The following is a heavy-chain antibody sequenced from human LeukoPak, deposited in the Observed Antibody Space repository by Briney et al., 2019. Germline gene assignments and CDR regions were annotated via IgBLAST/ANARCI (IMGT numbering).Heavy chain of an antibody. CDR2: IYTSGST. D-gene: IGHD6-13*01. J-gene: IGHJ1*01. CDR3: ARVAAGIGFFQH. CDR1: GGSISSGSYY. V-gene: IGHV4-61*02. Sequence: SQTLSLTCTVSGGSISSGSYYWSWIRQPAGKGLEWIGRIYTSGSTNYNPSLKSRVTISVDTSKNQFSLKLSSVTAADTAVYYCARVAAGIGFFQHWGQGTLVTVSS.